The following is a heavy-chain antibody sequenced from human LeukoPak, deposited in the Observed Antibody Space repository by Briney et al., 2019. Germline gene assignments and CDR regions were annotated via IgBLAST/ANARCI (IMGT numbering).Heavy chain of an antibody. Sequence: PGRSLRLSCAAPGFTFSSYGMHSVRQAPGKGLEWVAVIWYDGSNKYYADSVKGRFTISRDNSKNTLYLQMNSLRAEDTAVYYCARVGCSGGSCYSHPKRYFDYWGQGTLVTVSS. CDR2: IWYDGSNK. V-gene: IGHV3-33*01. CDR1: GFTFSSYG. CDR3: ARVGCSGGSCYSHPKRYFDY. D-gene: IGHD2-15*01. J-gene: IGHJ4*02.